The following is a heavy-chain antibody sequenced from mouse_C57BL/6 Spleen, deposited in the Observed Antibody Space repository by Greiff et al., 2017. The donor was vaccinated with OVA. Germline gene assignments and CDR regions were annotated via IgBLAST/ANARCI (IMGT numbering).Heavy chain of an antibody. J-gene: IGHJ1*03. D-gene: IGHD1-1*01. CDR2: IDPSDSET. V-gene: IGHV1-52*01. CDR3: ASLTTVVSYWYFDV. Sequence: VQLQQPGAELVRPGSSVKLSCKASGYTFTSYWMHWVKQRPIQGLEWIGNIDPSDSETHYNQKFKDKATLTVDKSSSTAYMQLSSLTSEDSAVYYCASLTTVVSYWYFDVWGTGTTVTVSS. CDR1: GYTFTSYW.